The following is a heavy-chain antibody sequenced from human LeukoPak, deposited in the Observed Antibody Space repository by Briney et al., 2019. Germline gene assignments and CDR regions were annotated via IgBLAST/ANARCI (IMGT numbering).Heavy chain of an antibody. J-gene: IGHJ5*02. D-gene: IGHD1-20*01. CDR2: IKSETDGGKI. CDR3: TTDSDNWDDGGWFDP. V-gene: IGHV3-15*01. Sequence: GGSLRLSCAASGLIFSNAWMSWVRQAPGKGLEWVGRIKSETDGGKIDYAAPVKGRFTISRDDSKNTLYLQMNSLKTEDTAVYYCTTDSDNWDDGGWFDPWGQGTLVTVSS. CDR1: GLIFSNAW.